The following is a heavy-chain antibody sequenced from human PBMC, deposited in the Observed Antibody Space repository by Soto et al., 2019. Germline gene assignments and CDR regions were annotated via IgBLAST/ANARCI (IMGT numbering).Heavy chain of an antibody. CDR2: ISGYNGNR. CDR1: GYTFSRYG. Sequence: ASVKVSCKASGYTFSRYGIAWVRQAPGQGLEWMGWISGYNGNRNYVEKFQGRLTMTTDTSTSTAYMELGSLRSDDTAVYYCAKIAIFGIVLGGKGLDPWGQGTLVTVSS. D-gene: IGHD3-3*01. CDR3: AKIAIFGIVLGGKGLDP. V-gene: IGHV1-18*01. J-gene: IGHJ5*02.